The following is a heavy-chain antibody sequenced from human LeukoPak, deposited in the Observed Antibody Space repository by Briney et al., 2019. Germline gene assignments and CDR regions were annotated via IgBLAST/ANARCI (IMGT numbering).Heavy chain of an antibody. J-gene: IGHJ4*02. Sequence: SLRVSCKASGYAFTSYYIHWVPETPQQGVEWRGGINTSGGRTSYAQKFQGRVTKTTDETTSTASMELSSLRSEDTAVYYCARGGVTGTTNWGQGTLVTVSS. D-gene: IGHD1-20*01. CDR2: INTSGGRT. CDR3: ARGGVTGTTN. CDR1: GYAFTSYY. V-gene: IGHV1-46*01.